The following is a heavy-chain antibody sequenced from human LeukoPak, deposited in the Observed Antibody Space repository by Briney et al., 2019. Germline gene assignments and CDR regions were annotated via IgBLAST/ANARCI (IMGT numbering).Heavy chain of an antibody. Sequence: GGSLRPSCAASGFTFSSYAMNWVRQAPGKGLEWVSYISSSSSTIYYADSVKGRFTISRDNAKNSLYLQMNSLRDEDTAVYYCARDTPWTYSGSYNDYWGQGTLVTVSS. CDR1: GFTFSSYA. V-gene: IGHV3-48*02. J-gene: IGHJ4*02. D-gene: IGHD1-26*01. CDR3: ARDTPWTYSGSYNDY. CDR2: ISSSSSTI.